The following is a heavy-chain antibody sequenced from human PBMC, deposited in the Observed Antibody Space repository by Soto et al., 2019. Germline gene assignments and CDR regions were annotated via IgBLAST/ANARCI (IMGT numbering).Heavy chain of an antibody. J-gene: IGHJ4*02. CDR3: AKGDNLGPKTGYAFDT. CDR2: TYFRSKWYN. V-gene: IGHV6-1*01. Sequence: SQTLSLTCAISGDSVSSNTASWNWIRQSPSRGLEWLGRTYFRSKWYNDYAVSVKSRIIIKPDTSNNQFSLQLNSVTPEDTAVYFCAKGDNLGPKTGYAFDTWGQGIMVTVSS. CDR1: GDSVSSNTAS. D-gene: IGHD5-12*01.